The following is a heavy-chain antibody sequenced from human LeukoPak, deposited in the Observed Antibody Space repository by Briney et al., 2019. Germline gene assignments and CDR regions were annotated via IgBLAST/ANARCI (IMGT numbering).Heavy chain of an antibody. CDR2: IHYSGST. CDR3: ARDGAGVTRAFDY. CDR1: GGFISSYY. J-gene: IGHJ4*02. Sequence: SETLSLTCSVSGGFISSYYWSWIRQPPGKGLEWIGYIHYSGSTNYNPSLKSRVTISVDTSKNQFSLKLSSVTAADTAVYYCARDGAGVTRAFDYWGQGTLVTVSS. D-gene: IGHD1-26*01. V-gene: IGHV4-59*01.